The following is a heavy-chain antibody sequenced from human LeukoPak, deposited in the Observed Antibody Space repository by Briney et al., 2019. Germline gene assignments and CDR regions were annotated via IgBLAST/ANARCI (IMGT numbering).Heavy chain of an antibody. CDR1: GFTFSSYA. CDR2: ISGSGGST. V-gene: IGHV3-23*01. Sequence: PGGSLRLSCAASGFTFSSYAMSWVRQAPGRGLEWVSPISGSGGSTYYADSVKGRVTISRDNSKNTLYLQMNSLRAEDTAVYYCAKGDYDFWNYFDYWGQGTLVTVSS. J-gene: IGHJ4*02. CDR3: AKGDYDFWNYFDY. D-gene: IGHD3-3*01.